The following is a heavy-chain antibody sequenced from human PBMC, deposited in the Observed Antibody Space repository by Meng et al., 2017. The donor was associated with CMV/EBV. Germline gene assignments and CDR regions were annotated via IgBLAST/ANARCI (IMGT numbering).Heavy chain of an antibody. CDR2: IYYSGST. J-gene: IGHJ4*02. D-gene: IGHD2-2*01. CDR1: GGSISRGDYY. Sequence: QVPLQGSGPGLVKPSQTLSLTCTVSGGSISRGDYYWSWIRQPPGKGLEWIGYIYYSGSTYYNPSLKSRVTISVDTSKNQFSLKLSSVTAADTAVYYCARVGRTSCYDYWGQGTLVTVSS. V-gene: IGHV4-30-4*08. CDR3: ARVGRTSCYDY.